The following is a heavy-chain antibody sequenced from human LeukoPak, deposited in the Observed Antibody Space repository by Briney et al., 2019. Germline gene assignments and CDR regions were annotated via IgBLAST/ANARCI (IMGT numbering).Heavy chain of an antibody. CDR1: GFTVSSNY. J-gene: IGHJ4*02. CDR3: AREVYQLELRLDY. Sequence: GGSLRLSCAASGFTVSSNYMSWVRQAPGKGLEWVSVIYSGGSTYYADSVKGRFAISRDNSKNTLYLQMNSLRAEDTAVYYCAREVYQLELRLDYWGQGTLVTVSS. V-gene: IGHV3-53*01. D-gene: IGHD1-7*01. CDR2: IYSGGST.